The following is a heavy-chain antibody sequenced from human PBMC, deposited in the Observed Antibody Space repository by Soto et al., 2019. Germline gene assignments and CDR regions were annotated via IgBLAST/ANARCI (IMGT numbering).Heavy chain of an antibody. D-gene: IGHD3-22*01. J-gene: IGHJ3*02. CDR2: ISSSSSTI. CDR1: GFTFSSYS. Sequence: GGSLRLSCAASGFTFSSYSMNWVRQAPGKXLEWVSYISSSSSTIYYADSVKGRFTISRDNAKNSLYLQMNSLRDEDTAVYYCARGYDSSGYYWRIDAFDIWGQGTMVTVSS. CDR3: ARGYDSSGYYWRIDAFDI. V-gene: IGHV3-48*02.